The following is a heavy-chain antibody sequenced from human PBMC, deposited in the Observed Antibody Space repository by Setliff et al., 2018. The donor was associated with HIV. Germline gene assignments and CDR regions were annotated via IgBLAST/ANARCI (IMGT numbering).Heavy chain of an antibody. CDR2: IHSSGST. Sequence: SETLSLTCSVSSGSVSGYYWGWIRQPPGKKLEWIGYIHSSGSTIYSASLKSRVSISVDTSKNQVSLRLSSVTAADTAIYYCARHRGDSGRYVYSFDYWGQGILVTVSS. J-gene: IGHJ4*02. D-gene: IGHD1-26*01. V-gene: IGHV4-59*08. CDR1: SGSVSGYY. CDR3: ARHRGDSGRYVYSFDY.